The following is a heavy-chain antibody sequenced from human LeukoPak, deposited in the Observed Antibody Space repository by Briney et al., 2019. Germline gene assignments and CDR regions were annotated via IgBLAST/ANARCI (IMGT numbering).Heavy chain of an antibody. V-gene: IGHV3-49*04. CDR2: IRSKAYGGTP. CDR1: GFNFGGYG. Sequence: PGRSLRLSCITSGFNFGGYGMSWVRQAPGKGLEWVSFIRSKAYGGTPEYAASVKGRFTISRDDSKSIAYLQMDSLKTEDTALYYCARRGTWSGSIALDYWGQGALVTVSS. J-gene: IGHJ4*02. D-gene: IGHD3-10*01. CDR3: ARRGTWSGSIALDY.